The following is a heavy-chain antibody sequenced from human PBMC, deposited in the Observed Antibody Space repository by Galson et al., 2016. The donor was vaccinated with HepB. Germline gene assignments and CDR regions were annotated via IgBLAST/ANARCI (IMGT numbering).Heavy chain of an antibody. J-gene: IGHJ6*02. CDR1: GFNFNIHW. D-gene: IGHD7-27*01. CDR3: ARGVNWGSGYVMDV. Sequence: SLRLSCAASGFNFNIHWMYWVRQAPGKGLEWVASIKGDGSDKKYADSAEGRFTIFRDNAKESLYLQMISLRVGDTAVYYCARGVNWGSGYVMDVWGQGTTVTVSS. CDR2: IKGDGSDK. V-gene: IGHV3-7*03.